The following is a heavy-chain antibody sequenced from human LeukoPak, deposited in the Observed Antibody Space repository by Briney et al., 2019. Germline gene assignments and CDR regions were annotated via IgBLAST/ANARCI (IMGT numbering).Heavy chain of an antibody. V-gene: IGHV4-34*01. CDR2: INHRGST. CDR3: ARLVATAHWYFDL. Sequence: SETLSLTCAVYGGSFSGYYWSWIRQPPGKGLEWIGEINHRGSTNYNPSLKSRVTISVDTSKNQFSLKLSSVTAADTAVYYCARLVATAHWYFDLWGRGSLVTVSS. D-gene: IGHD5-18*01. CDR1: GGSFSGYY. J-gene: IGHJ2*01.